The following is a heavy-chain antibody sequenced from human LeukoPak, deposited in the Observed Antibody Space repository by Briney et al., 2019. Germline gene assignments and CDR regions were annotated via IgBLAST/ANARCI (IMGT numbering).Heavy chain of an antibody. J-gene: IGHJ3*01. CDR2: IFPDDSDT. CDR1: GYIFMNYW. CDR3: ARPQTGAGDAFDL. D-gene: IGHD3-10*01. Sequence: GESLKISCEASGYIFMNYWIAWVRHMPGKGLECIGIIFPDDSDTRYSPSFQGQVTISVDKSISTTFLQWNILKASDTAIYFCARPQTGAGDAFDLWGQGTLVTVSS. V-gene: IGHV5-51*01.